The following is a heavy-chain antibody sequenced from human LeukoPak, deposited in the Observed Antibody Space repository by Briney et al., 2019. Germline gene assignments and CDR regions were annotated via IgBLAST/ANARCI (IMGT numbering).Heavy chain of an antibody. V-gene: IGHV4-34*01. CDR2: INHSGST. CDR1: GGSFSGYY. D-gene: IGHD5-18*01. Sequence: SETLSLTCAVYGGSFSGYYWSWIRQPPGKGLEWIGEINHSGSTNYNPSLKSRVTISVDTSKNQFSLKLSSVTAADTAVYYCATSTLYSYGRFDYWGQGTLVTVSS. CDR3: ATSTLYSYGRFDY. J-gene: IGHJ4*02.